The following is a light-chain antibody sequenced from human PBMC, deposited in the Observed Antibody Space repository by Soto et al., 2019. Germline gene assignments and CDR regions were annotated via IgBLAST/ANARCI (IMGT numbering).Light chain of an antibody. J-gene: IGKJ1*01. CDR3: QHYTSYSEA. Sequence: IRVTKYRSEVCGSRGERGSITCRASQGISSYLAWYQQKPGKAPKLLIYAASTLQSGVPSRFSGSGSGTEFTLTISSLQPDDFATYYCQHYTSYSEAFGQGTKVDIK. CDR1: QGISSY. V-gene: IGKV1-8*01. CDR2: AAS.